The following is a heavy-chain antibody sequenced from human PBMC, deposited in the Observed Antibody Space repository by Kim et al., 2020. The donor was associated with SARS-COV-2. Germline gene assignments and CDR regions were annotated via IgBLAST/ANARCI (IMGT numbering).Heavy chain of an antibody. V-gene: IGHV1-18*01. D-gene: IGHD1-1*01. Sequence: NTNFAQKLQGRVTLTTDTSTSTGYMELRSLTSDDTAVYYCARDLNWNSDYWGQGTLVTVSS. J-gene: IGHJ4*02. CDR3: ARDLNWNSDY. CDR2: NT.